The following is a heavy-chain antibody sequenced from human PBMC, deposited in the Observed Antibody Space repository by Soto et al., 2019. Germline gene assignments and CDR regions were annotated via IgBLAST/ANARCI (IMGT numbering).Heavy chain of an antibody. J-gene: IGHJ4*02. CDR2: IGPDGSNI. D-gene: IGHD1-1*01. CDR1: GFIFSSHW. Sequence: TGGSLRLSCAASGFIFSSHWMHWVRQAPGKGLVGVSHIGPDGSNIWEADSVQGRFTISRDNARNRLYPQMNSLRDEDTAIYYCVRDNNWSFDYWGQGTLVTVSS. CDR3: VRDNNWSFDY. V-gene: IGHV3-74*01.